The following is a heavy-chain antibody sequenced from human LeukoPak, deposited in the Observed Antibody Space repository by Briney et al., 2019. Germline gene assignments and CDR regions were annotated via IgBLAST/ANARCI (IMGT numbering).Heavy chain of an antibody. J-gene: IGHJ4*02. CDR3: AKDLAAGYDFWSGYFPLPSPVDY. Sequence: GRSLRLSCAASGFTFSSYGMHWVRQAPGKGLEWVAVISYDGSNKYYADSVKGRFTISRDNSKNTLYLQMNSLRAEDTAVYYCAKDLAAGYDFWSGYFPLPSPVDYWGQGTLVTVSS. CDR1: GFTFSSYG. CDR2: ISYDGSNK. D-gene: IGHD3-3*01. V-gene: IGHV3-30*18.